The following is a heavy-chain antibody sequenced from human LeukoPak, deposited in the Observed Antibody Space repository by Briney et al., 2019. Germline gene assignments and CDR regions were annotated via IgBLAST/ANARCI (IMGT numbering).Heavy chain of an antibody. D-gene: IGHD2-15*01. Sequence: PSETLSLTCTVSGGSISSGGYYWSWIRQHPGKGLEWIGYIYYSGSTYYNPSLKSRVTISVDTSKNQFSLKLSSVTAADTAVYYCARVRDCSGGSCYSDCFDYWGQGTLVTVSS. CDR3: ARVRDCSGGSCYSDCFDY. J-gene: IGHJ4*02. CDR1: GGSISSGGYY. V-gene: IGHV4-31*03. CDR2: IYYSGST.